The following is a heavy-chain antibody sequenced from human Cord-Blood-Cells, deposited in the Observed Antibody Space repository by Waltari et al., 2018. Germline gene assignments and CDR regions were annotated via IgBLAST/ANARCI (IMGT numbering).Heavy chain of an antibody. CDR1: GFPFDAHT. CDR3: AKDLFFGSGSSIFDY. CDR2: ISWNSGSI. D-gene: IGHD3-10*01. V-gene: IGHV3-9*01. J-gene: IGHJ4*02. Sequence: EVQLVESGGGWVQPGRSLRLSCAASGFPFDAHTLHWVRTAPGKGLEWVSGISWNSGSIGYADSVKGRFTISRDNAKNSLYLQMNSLRAEDTALYYCAKDLFFGSGSSIFDYWGQGTLVTVSS.